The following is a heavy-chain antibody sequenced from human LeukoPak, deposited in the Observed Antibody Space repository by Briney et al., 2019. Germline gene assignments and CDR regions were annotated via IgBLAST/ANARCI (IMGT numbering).Heavy chain of an antibody. Sequence: GGSLRLSWPASGFTFSSYGMHWVRQAPGKGLEWVAVIWYDGSNKYYADSVKGRFTISRDTSKNTLYLKMNSLRAADTAVYYCAKERLRYFNYYMDVWGKGTAVTVSS. V-gene: IGHV3-33*06. CDR3: AKERLRYFNYYMDV. J-gene: IGHJ6*03. D-gene: IGHD3-9*01. CDR2: IWYDGSNK. CDR1: GFTFSSYG.